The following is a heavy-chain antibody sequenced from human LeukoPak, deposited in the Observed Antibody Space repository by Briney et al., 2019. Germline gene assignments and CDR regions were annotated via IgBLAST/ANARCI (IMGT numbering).Heavy chain of an antibody. Sequence: PGGSLRLSCAASGFTFSSYWISWVRQAPGKGLERVANIKQDGSEKYYVDSVKGRFTISRDNAKNSLYLQMNSLRAEDTAVYYCARLRDDAFDIWGQGTMVTVSS. CDR3: ARLRDDAFDI. J-gene: IGHJ3*02. CDR2: IKQDGSEK. CDR1: GFTFSSYW. V-gene: IGHV3-7*01.